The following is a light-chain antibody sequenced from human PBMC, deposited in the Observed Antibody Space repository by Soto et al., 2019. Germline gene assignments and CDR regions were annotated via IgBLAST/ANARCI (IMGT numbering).Light chain of an antibody. CDR3: QQYNNWPLT. V-gene: IGKV3-15*01. CDR1: RTVRSD. CDR2: GAS. J-gene: IGKJ4*01. Sequence: EMVLTQSPGTLSLSPGERATLSCRASRTVRSDFAWYQQKPGQAPRLLIYGASVRATGITARFSGSGSGTEFALTISSLQSEDFAVYYCQQYNNWPLTFGGGTKVDIK.